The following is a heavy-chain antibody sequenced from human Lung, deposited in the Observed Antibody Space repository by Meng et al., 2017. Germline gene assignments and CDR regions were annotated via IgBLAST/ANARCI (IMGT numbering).Heavy chain of an antibody. CDR3: AREQQWLVQDFDS. D-gene: IGHD6-19*01. V-gene: IGHV1-2*06. J-gene: IGHJ4*02. CDR1: GYTFIDYY. CDR2: INPNSGGA. Sequence: QAQLVQSRAEVKKPGASVKVSCKASGYTFIDYYMHWVRQAPGQGLEWMGRINPNSGGADYAQKFQGRVTMTRDKSISTAYMELTRLRSDDTAVYYCAREQQWLVQDFDSWGQGTLVTVSS.